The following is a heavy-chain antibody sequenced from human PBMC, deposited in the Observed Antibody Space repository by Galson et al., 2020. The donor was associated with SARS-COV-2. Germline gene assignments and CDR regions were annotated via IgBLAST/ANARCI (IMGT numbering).Heavy chain of an antibody. CDR3: ARHEVPVGSSWYDYYGMDV. Sequence: SETLSLTCTVSGGSISSYYWSWIRQPPGKGLEWIGYIYYSGSTNYNPSLKSRVTISVDTSKNQFSLKLSSVTAADTAVYYCARHEVPVGSSWYDYYGMDVWGQGTTVTVSS. J-gene: IGHJ6*02. CDR2: IYYSGST. D-gene: IGHD6-13*01. CDR1: GGSISSYY. V-gene: IGHV4-59*08.